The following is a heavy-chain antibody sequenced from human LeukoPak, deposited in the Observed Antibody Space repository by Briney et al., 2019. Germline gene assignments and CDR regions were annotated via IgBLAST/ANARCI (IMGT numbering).Heavy chain of an antibody. J-gene: IGHJ1*01. CDR1: GYSISSGYC. D-gene: IGHD4-17*01. V-gene: IGHV4-38-2*02. CDR3: ARDYGDLLYFQH. Sequence: SETLSLTCTVSGYSISSGYCWGWIRQPPGKGLEWIGSMYHSGSTYYNPSLKSRVTISVDTSKNQFSLKLSSVTAADTAVYYCARDYGDLLYFQHWGQGTLVTVSS. CDR2: MYHSGST.